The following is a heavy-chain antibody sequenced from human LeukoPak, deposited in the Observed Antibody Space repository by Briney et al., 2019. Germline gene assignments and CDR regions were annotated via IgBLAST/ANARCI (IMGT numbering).Heavy chain of an antibody. J-gene: IGHJ6*02. CDR1: GISFSSYW. Sequence: GGSLRLSCAASGISFSSYWVSWVRQAPGKGLEWVANIKQDGSDKNYVDSVKGRFTISRDNAKNALYLQMNSLRAEDTAVYYCASAWGMDVWGQGTTVTVSS. CDR3: ASAWGMDV. CDR2: IKQDGSDK. V-gene: IGHV3-7*01.